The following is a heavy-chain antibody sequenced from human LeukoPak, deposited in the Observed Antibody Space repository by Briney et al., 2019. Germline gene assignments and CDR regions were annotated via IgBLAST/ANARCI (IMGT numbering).Heavy chain of an antibody. CDR1: GFTFSNYF. D-gene: IGHD5-24*01. V-gene: IGHV3-30*04. CDR3: ARTVVRLQLRSWVPFDY. J-gene: IGHJ4*02. CDR2: IPSDGSYT. Sequence: PGGSLRLSCAASGFTFSNYFMHWVRQTPDKGLEWVADIPSDGSYTFYAKPVKGRFTISRDNAKNSLHLQMNSLRAEDTAVYYCARTVVRLQLRSWVPFDYWGQGTLVTVSS.